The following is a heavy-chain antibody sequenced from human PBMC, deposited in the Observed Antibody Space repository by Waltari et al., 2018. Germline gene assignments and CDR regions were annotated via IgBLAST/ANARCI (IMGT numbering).Heavy chain of an antibody. CDR2: VGGSVGRN. CDR1: GFTFSSYA. J-gene: IGHJ1*01. CDR3: AKAGDIAVAGRVAEYFQH. Sequence: EVQLLESGGGLVQPGGSLRLSCAASGFTFSSYAMSWVRQAPGKGLEWVSAVGGSVGRNFHADSLKGRFTSSKDISRNRLYLQMTSLRAEDTAVYYCAKAGDIAVAGRVAEYFQHWGQGTLVTVSS. D-gene: IGHD6-19*01. V-gene: IGHV3-23*01.